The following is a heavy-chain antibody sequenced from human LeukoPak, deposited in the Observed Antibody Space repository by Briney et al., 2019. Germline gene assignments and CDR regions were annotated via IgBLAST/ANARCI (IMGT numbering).Heavy chain of an antibody. CDR1: GGTFSSYA. V-gene: IGHV1-46*01. D-gene: IGHD3-16*01. Sequence: GASVKVSCKASGGTFSSYAISWVRQAPGQGLEWMGIISPSGGSTSYAQKFQGRVTMTRDMSTSTVYMELSGLRSEDTAVYYCARDSRDRDDYVWGSYAASRGFGDFDIWGQGTMVTVSS. J-gene: IGHJ3*02. CDR2: ISPSGGST. CDR3: ARDSRDRDDYVWGSYAASRGFGDFDI.